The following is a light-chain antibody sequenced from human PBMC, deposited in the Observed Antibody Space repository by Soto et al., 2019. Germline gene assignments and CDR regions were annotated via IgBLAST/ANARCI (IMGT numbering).Light chain of an antibody. CDR2: DAS. J-gene: IGKJ4*01. V-gene: IGKV3-11*02. CDR3: QQRSNWPLT. CDR1: QSVSSY. Sequence: EIVLTQSPATLSLSPGERATLSCRASQSVSSYVAWYQQKPGQAPRLLIYDASNRATGIPARFSGSGSGRDFTLTISSLEPEDFAVYYCQQRSNWPLTFGGGTKVEIK.